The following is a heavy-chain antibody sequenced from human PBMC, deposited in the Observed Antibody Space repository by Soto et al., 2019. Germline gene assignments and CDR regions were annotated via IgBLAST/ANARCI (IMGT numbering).Heavy chain of an antibody. CDR1: GFTFSSYA. CDR2: ISGSGGST. Sequence: EVPLLESGGGLVQPGGSLRLSCAASGFTFSSYAMSWVRQAPGKGLEWVSAISGSGGSTYYADSVKGRFTISRDNSKNTLYLQMNSLRAEDTAVYYCANVMVGWNDPSYWGQGTLVTVSS. V-gene: IGHV3-23*01. CDR3: ANVMVGWNDPSY. J-gene: IGHJ4*02. D-gene: IGHD1-1*01.